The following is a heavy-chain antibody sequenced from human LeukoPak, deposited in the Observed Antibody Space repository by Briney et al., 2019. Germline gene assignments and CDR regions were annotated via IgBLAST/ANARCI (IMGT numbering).Heavy chain of an antibody. V-gene: IGHV3-30*04. J-gene: IGHJ6*03. D-gene: IGHD6-13*01. Sequence: ERSLRLSCAASGFTFSSYAMYWVRQAPGKGLEWVAVISYDGSNKYYADSVKGRFTISRDNSKNTLYLQMNSLRAEDTAVYYCARDGAAAAPEIYNYYYMDVWGKGTTVTVSS. CDR3: ARDGAAAAPEIYNYYYMDV. CDR1: GFTFSSYA. CDR2: ISYDGSNK.